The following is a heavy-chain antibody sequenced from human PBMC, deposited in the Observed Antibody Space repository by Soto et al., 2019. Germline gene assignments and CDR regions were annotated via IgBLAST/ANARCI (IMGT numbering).Heavy chain of an antibody. CDR2: ISPLKGRT. Sequence: QVQLVQSGPDLKRPGASMKVSCKASGYTFTSYGITWVRQAPGQGLEWMAWISPLKGRTQYSQKAQGRVTLSTDTSSYTVDMEMTTLRVDDTAVYYCARDYGDRPEYFKHWGQGTLVTVS. D-gene: IGHD4-17*01. J-gene: IGHJ1*01. CDR1: GYTFTSYG. V-gene: IGHV1-18*04. CDR3: ARDYGDRPEYFKH.